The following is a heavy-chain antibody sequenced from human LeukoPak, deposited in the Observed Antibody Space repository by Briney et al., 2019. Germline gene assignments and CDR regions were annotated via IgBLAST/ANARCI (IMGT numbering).Heavy chain of an antibody. CDR2: IYHSGST. V-gene: IGHV4-30-2*01. Sequence: PSETLSLTCTVSGGSISSGGYYWSWIRQPPGKGLEWIGYIYHSGSTYYNPSLKSRVTISVDRSKNQFSLKLSSVTAADTAVYYCARASDSSGWRPTDAFDIWGQGTMVTVSS. CDR1: GGSISSGGYY. J-gene: IGHJ3*02. CDR3: ARASDSSGWRPTDAFDI. D-gene: IGHD3-22*01.